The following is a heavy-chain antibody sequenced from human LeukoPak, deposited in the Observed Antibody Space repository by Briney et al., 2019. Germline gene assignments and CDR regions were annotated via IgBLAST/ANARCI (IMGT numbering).Heavy chain of an antibody. CDR3: ARDREVGTTRKYFDY. J-gene: IGHJ4*02. D-gene: IGHD1-26*01. CDR1: GYIFTTYY. V-gene: IGHV1-46*01. Sequence: ASVKVSCKASGYIFTTYYMHWVRQAPGQGLEWLGIINPSDGSITYAQKFQGRVTVIRDTSTSTVYMKLSSLRSEDTAVYYCARDREVGTTRKYFDYWGQGTLVTVSS. CDR2: INPSDGSI.